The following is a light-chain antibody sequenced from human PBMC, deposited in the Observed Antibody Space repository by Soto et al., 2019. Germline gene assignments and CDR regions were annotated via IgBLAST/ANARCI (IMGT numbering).Light chain of an antibody. CDR3: SSYTSSSTDV. CDR1: SSDVGGYDY. J-gene: IGLJ1*01. Sequence: QSALTQPASASGSPGQSITISCTGTSSDVGGYDYVSWYQHHPGKAPKLTIYEVSNRPSGVSNRFSGSKSGNTASLTISGLQAEDEAEYYCSSYTSSSTDVFGTGTKVTVL. CDR2: EVS. V-gene: IGLV2-14*01.